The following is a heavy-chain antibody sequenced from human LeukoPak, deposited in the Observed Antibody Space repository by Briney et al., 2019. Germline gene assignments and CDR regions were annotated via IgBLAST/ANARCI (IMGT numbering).Heavy chain of an antibody. CDR3: AKDYY. Sequence: GRSLRLSCVASGFTFSSYAMHWVRQAPGKGLEWVALISYDGSNKYYADSVKGRFTISRDNSKNFLYLQMNSLRTEDTALYYCAKDYYWGQGTLVTVSS. J-gene: IGHJ4*02. CDR1: GFTFSSYA. V-gene: IGHV3-30-3*01. CDR2: ISYDGSNK.